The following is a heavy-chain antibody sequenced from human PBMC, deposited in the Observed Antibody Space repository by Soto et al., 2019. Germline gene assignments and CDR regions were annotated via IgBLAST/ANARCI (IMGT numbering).Heavy chain of an antibody. CDR1: GWAFSGYY. CDR3: ARVDTAMVYFDY. V-gene: IGHV4-34*01. D-gene: IGHD5-18*01. CDR2: VNHSGST. Sequence: PSDTLSLTFAVYGWAFSGYYWSWIRQPPGKGLEWIGEVNHSGSTNYNPSLKRRGTISVDTSKNQFSLKLSSVTAADTAVSYCARVDTAMVYFDYWGHGTLVT. J-gene: IGHJ4*01.